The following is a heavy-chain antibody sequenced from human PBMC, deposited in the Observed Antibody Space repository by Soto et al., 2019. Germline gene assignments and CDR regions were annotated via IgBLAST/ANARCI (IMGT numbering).Heavy chain of an antibody. Sequence: ASVKVSCKASGYTFTSYYMHWVRQAPGQGLEWMGIINPSGGSTSYAQKFQGRVTMTRDTSTSTVYMELSSLRSEDTAVYYCAREPYSYGAYYYGMDVWGQGTTVTVSS. CDR3: AREPYSYGAYYYGMDV. J-gene: IGHJ6*02. CDR1: GYTFTSYY. CDR2: INPSGGST. V-gene: IGHV1-46*01. D-gene: IGHD5-18*01.